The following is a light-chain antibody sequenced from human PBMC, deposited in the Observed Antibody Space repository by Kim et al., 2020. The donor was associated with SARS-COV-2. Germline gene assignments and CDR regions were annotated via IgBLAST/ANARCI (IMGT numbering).Light chain of an antibody. CDR3: QQYSSSPYT. CDR2: GAS. Sequence: EIELTQSPGTLSLSPGERATLSCRASQSVSSSYLAWYQQKPGQAPRLLIYGASSRATGIPARFSGSGSGTDFTLTISRLEPEDFAVYYCQQYSSSPYTFGQGTKLEI. V-gene: IGKV3-20*01. CDR1: QSVSSSY. J-gene: IGKJ2*01.